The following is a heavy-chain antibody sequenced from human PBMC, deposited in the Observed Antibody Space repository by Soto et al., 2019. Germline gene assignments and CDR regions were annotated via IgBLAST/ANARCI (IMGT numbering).Heavy chain of an antibody. Sequence: VPMVESGGGVVQPGGSLRLSCAGSGFAFSRFGMHWVRQAPGKGLEWVACITFNGSKEYYVDSVKGRFAISRNNSMNTLYLQMSSLGPEDTGVYYCATDPGAFAGAMRDWGRGTLVTVSS. CDR2: ITFNGSKE. J-gene: IGHJ4*02. CDR3: ATDPGAFAGAMRD. D-gene: IGHD3-16*01. V-gene: IGHV3-30*03. CDR1: GFAFSRFG.